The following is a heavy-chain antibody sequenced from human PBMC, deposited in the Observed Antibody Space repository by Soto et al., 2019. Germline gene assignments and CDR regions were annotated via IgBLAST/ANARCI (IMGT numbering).Heavy chain of an antibody. CDR2: ISSSSSYI. J-gene: IGHJ6*02. V-gene: IGHV3-11*06. CDR3: ARDRYFDPLGYYYYYGMDV. Sequence: GGSLRLSCAASGFTFSDYYMSWIRQAPGKGLEWVSSISSSSSYIYYADSVKGRFTISRDNAKNSLYLQMNSLRAEDTAVYYCARDRYFDPLGYYYYYGMDVWGQGTTVTVSS. CDR1: GFTFSDYY. D-gene: IGHD3-9*01.